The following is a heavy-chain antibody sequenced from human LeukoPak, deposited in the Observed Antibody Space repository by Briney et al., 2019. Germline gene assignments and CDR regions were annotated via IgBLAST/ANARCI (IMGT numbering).Heavy chain of an antibody. D-gene: IGHD1-26*01. J-gene: IGHJ1*01. CDR2: IYYRGTT. Sequence: SETLSLTCTVSGYSISSGYYWGWIRQPPGKGLEWIGSIYYRGTTYYNPSLKSRVTISVDTSKNQFSLKLSSVTAADTAVYYCARGGSLKYFQNWGQGTLVTVSS. V-gene: IGHV4-38-2*02. CDR1: GYSISSGYY. CDR3: ARGGSLKYFQN.